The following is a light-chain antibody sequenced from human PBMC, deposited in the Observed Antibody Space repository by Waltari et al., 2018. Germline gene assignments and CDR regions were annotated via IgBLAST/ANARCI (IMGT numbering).Light chain of an antibody. J-gene: IGLJ2*01. V-gene: IGLV1-44*01. CDR3: AVWDDSLNGLI. CDR2: FND. CDR1: SSNIGKTT. Sequence: QSVLTPPPSASGTPGQRVTISCSGSSSNIGKTTVTWYQQLPGTAPKLVIYFNDQRPSGGPDRFSGSKSGTSASLAISGLQSEDEADFHCAVWDDSLNGLIFGGGTKLTVL.